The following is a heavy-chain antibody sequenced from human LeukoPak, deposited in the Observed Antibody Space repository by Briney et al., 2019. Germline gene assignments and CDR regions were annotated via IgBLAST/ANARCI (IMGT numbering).Heavy chain of an antibody. D-gene: IGHD2-2*01. Sequence: GGSLRLSCAPSGFTFDDYAMHWVRQAPGKGLDWVSGNSWNSGSIVYADSVKGRFTISRDNAKNSLYLQMNSLRAEYTALYYCAKGKTRYCSSTSCPAYNWFDPWGQGTLVTVSS. V-gene: IGHV3-9*01. CDR1: GFTFDDYA. CDR2: NSWNSGSI. J-gene: IGHJ5*02. CDR3: AKGKTRYCSSTSCPAYNWFDP.